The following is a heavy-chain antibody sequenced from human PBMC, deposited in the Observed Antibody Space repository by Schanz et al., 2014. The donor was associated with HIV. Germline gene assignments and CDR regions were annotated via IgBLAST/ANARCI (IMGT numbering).Heavy chain of an antibody. J-gene: IGHJ4*02. CDR1: GFTFSNYG. V-gene: IGHV3-33*06. CDR2: IWYDGSNK. D-gene: IGHD6-19*01. CDR3: AKVAIHSSGWLPFDY. Sequence: QVQLVESGGGVVQPGRSLRLSCTASGFTFSNYGMHWVRQAPGKGLEWVAAIWYDGSNKFYADSVKGRFTISRDNSKNTLYLQMNNLRAEDTAVYYCAKVAIHSSGWLPFDYWGQGTLVTVSS.